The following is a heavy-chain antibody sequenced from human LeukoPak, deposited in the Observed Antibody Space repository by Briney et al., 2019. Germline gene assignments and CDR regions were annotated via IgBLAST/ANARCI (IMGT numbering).Heavy chain of an antibody. V-gene: IGHV4-39*01. CDR2: IYYSGST. Sequence: SETLSLTCTVSGNSVRSSSYYWGWIRQSPEKGLEWIGSIYYSGSTYYSASFKSRVSISVDASQNQFSLKLRSVTAADRAVYYCASRYYYDTRGYFLHWGQGTLVAVSS. J-gene: IGHJ1*01. CDR3: ASRYYYDTRGYFLH. CDR1: GNSVRSSSYY. D-gene: IGHD3-22*01.